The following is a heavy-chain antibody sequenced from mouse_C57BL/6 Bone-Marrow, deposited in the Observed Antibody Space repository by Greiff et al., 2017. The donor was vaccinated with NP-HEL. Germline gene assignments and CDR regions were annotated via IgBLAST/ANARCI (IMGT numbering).Heavy chain of an antibody. D-gene: IGHD2-3*01. CDR3: ARYDGYYSYYFDY. Sequence: DVQLQESGGDLVKPGGSLKLSCAASGFTFSSYGMSWVRQTPDKRLEWVATISSGGSYTYYPDSVKGRFTISRDNAKNTLYLQMSSLKSEDTAMYYCARYDGYYSYYFDYWGQGTTLTVSS. CDR1: GFTFSSYG. V-gene: IGHV5-6*01. CDR2: ISSGGSYT. J-gene: IGHJ2*01.